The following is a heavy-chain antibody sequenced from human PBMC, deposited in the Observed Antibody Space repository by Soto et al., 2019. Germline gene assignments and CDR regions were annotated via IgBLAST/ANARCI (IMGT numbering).Heavy chain of an antibody. CDR2: IYYSGST. D-gene: IGHD5-18*01. CDR1: GGSISSGGYY. Sequence: SETLSLTCTVSGGSISSGGYYWSWIRQHPGKGLEWIGYIYYSGSTYYNPSLKSRVTISVDTSKNQFSLKLSSVTAADTAVYYCARGPLYSYGKYYYYYYGMDVWGQGTTVTVSS. J-gene: IGHJ6*02. CDR3: ARGPLYSYGKYYYYYYGMDV. V-gene: IGHV4-31*03.